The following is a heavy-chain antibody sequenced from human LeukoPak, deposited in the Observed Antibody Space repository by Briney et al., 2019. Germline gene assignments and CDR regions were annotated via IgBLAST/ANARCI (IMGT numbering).Heavy chain of an antibody. V-gene: IGHV3-73*01. D-gene: IGHD3-22*01. Sequence: GGSLRLSCAASGFTFSGSAMHWVRQASGKGLEWVGRIRSKANSYATAYAASVKGRFTISRDDSKNTAYLQMNSLKTEDTAVYYCTRSGWLRPLYYYMDVWGKGTTVTVSS. CDR1: GFTFSGSA. J-gene: IGHJ6*03. CDR2: IRSKANSYAT. CDR3: TRSGWLRPLYYYMDV.